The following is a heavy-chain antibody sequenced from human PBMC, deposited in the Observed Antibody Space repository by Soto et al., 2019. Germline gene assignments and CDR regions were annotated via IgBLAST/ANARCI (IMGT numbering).Heavy chain of an antibody. CDR3: ATGGGWLQNSNLRGLYFEY. V-gene: IGHV4-59*01. Sequence: PSETLSLTCSVSGGAIRGSYGSWIRQPPEKGLEWIASISYTGSATHNPSLKSRGSVPVDTTENQCSLKLTSLTAADSATYYCATGGGWLQNSNLRGLYFEYWGQGALVTVSS. D-gene: IGHD6-19*01. CDR1: GGAIRGSY. J-gene: IGHJ4*02. CDR2: ISYTGSA.